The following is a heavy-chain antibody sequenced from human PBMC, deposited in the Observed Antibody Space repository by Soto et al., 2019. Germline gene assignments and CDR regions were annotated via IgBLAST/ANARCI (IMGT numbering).Heavy chain of an antibody. D-gene: IGHD1-20*01. V-gene: IGHV3-23*01. Sequence: SLRLSCAASGFTFSSYAMSWVRQAPGKGLEWVSAISGSDNSTYYADSVKGRFTISRDNAKNSLYLQMNSLRAEDTAVYYCARASIRWGGAFDIWGQGTMVTVSS. J-gene: IGHJ3*02. CDR2: ISGSDNST. CDR3: ARASIRWGGAFDI. CDR1: GFTFSSYA.